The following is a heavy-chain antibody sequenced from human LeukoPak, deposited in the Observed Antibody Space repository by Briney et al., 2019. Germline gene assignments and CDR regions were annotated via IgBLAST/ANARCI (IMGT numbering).Heavy chain of an antibody. CDR3: ARGREMATG. J-gene: IGHJ4*02. D-gene: IGHD5-24*01. CDR1: GGSISSYY. V-gene: IGHV3-11*01. Sequence: LSLTCTVSGGSISSYYWSWIRQAPGKGLEWVSYISSSGSTIYYADSVKGRFTISRDNAKNSLYLQMNSLRAEDTAVYYCARGREMATGWGQGTLVTVSS. CDR2: ISSSGSTI.